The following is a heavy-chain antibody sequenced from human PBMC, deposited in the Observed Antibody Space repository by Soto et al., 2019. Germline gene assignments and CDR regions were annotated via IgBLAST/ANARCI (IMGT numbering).Heavy chain of an antibody. CDR3: ASRGG. CDR1: GFTFSTYW. D-gene: IGHD2-15*01. CDR2: INSDGSDT. V-gene: IGHV3-74*01. Sequence: EVQLVESGGGLVQPGGSLRLSCAASGFTFSTYWMHWVRQAPGKGLVWVSRINSDGSDTIYADSVKGRLTISRDNAKNTLHLQRNSLRAEDTAVYYCASRGGWGQGTLVTVSS. J-gene: IGHJ4*02.